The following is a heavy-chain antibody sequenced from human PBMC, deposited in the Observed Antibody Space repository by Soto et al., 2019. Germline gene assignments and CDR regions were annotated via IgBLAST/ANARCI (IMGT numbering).Heavy chain of an antibody. CDR3: ARGLWFGEGYFDY. CDR2: IWYDGSNK. D-gene: IGHD3-10*01. J-gene: IGHJ4*02. V-gene: IGHV3-33*01. CDR1: GFSFSSYG. Sequence: QVQLVESGGGVVQPGRSLSLSCAASGFSFSSYGMHWVRQAPGKGLEWVAVIWYDGSNKYYADSVKGRFTISRDNSKNTLYLQMDSLRAEDTAVYYCARGLWFGEGYFDYWGQGTLVTVSS.